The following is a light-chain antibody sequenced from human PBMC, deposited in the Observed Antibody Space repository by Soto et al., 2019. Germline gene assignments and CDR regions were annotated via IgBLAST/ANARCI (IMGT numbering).Light chain of an antibody. CDR3: QQYDGYSGLT. V-gene: IGKV1-5*03. Sequence: DIQLTXSPSTLSASXXXXVTITCRASQSISYWLAWYQQKPGKAPKLLIYTASNLNSGVPSRFSGSGSGTEFTLTISSLQPDDFATYHCQQYDGYSGLTFGGGTKVEIK. CDR1: QSISYW. CDR2: TAS. J-gene: IGKJ4*01.